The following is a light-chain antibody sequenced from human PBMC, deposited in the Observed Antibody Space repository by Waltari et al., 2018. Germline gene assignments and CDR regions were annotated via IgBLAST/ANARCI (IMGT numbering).Light chain of an antibody. V-gene: IGLV1-44*01. J-gene: IGLJ6*01. Sequence: QSGLIQPPSASGTPGQRVIISCSGGDSNIGSNTVNWYQQFPGTAPKLPMYRNNGRPSGAPDRFAGSKSGTSASLAISGLQSEDEADYYCSTWDDSLSANVFGSGTKVTVL. CDR1: DSNIGSNT. CDR2: RNN. CDR3: STWDDSLSANV.